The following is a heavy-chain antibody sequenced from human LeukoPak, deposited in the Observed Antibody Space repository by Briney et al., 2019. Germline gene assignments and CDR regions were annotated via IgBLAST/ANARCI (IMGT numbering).Heavy chain of an antibody. D-gene: IGHD6-19*01. J-gene: IGHJ3*02. Sequence: GRSLRLSCAASGFTFSTYGMHWVRQAPGKGLEWVTVISYDGSNKYYADSVKGRFTISRDNSKNTLYLQMNSLRAEDTAVYYCARTDSSGWDAFDIWGQGTMVTVSS. CDR3: ARTDSSGWDAFDI. V-gene: IGHV3-30*03. CDR1: GFTFSTYG. CDR2: ISYDGSNK.